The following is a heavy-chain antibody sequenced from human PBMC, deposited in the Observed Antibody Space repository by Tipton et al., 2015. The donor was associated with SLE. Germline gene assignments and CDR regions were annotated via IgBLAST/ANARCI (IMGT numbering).Heavy chain of an antibody. CDR2: ISAYNGNT. Sequence: QVQLVQSGAEAKKPGASVKVSCKASGYTFNSYGVSWVRQAPGQGLEWMGWISAYNGNTNYAQNLQGRVTMTTDTSTNTAYMELRSLTSDDTAIYYCARGPQWEPPAFDIWGHGTMVTVSS. CDR3: ARGPQWEPPAFDI. J-gene: IGHJ3*02. V-gene: IGHV1-18*01. D-gene: IGHD1-26*01. CDR1: GYTFNSYG.